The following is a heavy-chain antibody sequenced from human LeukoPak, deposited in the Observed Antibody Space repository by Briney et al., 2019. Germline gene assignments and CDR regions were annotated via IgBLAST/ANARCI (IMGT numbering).Heavy chain of an antibody. CDR1: GGTFSSYA. V-gene: IGHV1-69*04. CDR2: IIPILGIA. CDR3: ARGDPWYYDSSGYYYFY. J-gene: IGHJ4*02. Sequence: SVKVSCKASGGTFSSYAISWVRQAPGQGLAWMGRIIPILGIANYAQKFQGRVTITADKSTSTAYMELSSLRSEDTAVYYCARGDPWYYDSSGYYYFYWGQGTLVTVSS. D-gene: IGHD3-22*01.